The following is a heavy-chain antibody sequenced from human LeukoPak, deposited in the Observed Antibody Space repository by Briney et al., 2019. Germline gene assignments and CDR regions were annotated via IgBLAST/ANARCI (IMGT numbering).Heavy chain of an antibody. J-gene: IGHJ3*02. Sequence: SETLSLTCTVSGGSISSYYWSWIRQPPGKGLEWIGYIYYSGSTNYNPSLKSRVTISVDTSKNQFSLKLSSVTAADTAVYYCARFVAAAGSDAFDIWGQGTMVTVSS. V-gene: IGHV4-59*01. D-gene: IGHD6-13*01. CDR2: IYYSGST. CDR1: GGSISSYY. CDR3: ARFVAAAGSDAFDI.